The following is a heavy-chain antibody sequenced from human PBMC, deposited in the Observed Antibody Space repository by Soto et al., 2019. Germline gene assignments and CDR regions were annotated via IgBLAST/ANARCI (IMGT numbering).Heavy chain of an antibody. D-gene: IGHD2-15*01. CDR2: IIPIFGTA. J-gene: IGHJ4*02. CDR3: ARNLLGGYCSGGSCPILS. V-gene: IGHV1-69*13. Sequence: SVKVSCKASGGTFSSYAISWVRQAPGQGLEWMGGIIPIFGTANYAQKFQGRVTITADESTSTAYMELSSLRSEDTALYYCARNLLGGYCSGGSCPILSWGPGTLVTV. CDR1: GGTFSSYA.